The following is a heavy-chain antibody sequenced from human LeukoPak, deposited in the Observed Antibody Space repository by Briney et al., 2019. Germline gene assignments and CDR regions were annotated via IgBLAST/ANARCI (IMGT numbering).Heavy chain of an antibody. V-gene: IGHV3-9*01. CDR3: AKGSSSGWFDY. CDR2: ISWNSGSI. D-gene: IGHD6-19*01. CDR1: GFTFDDYA. J-gene: IGHJ4*02. Sequence: GGSLRLSCAASGFTFDDYAMHWVRQAPGKGLEWVSGISWNSGSIGYADSVKGRFTISRDNAKNSLYLQMNSLRAEDTALYYCAKGSSSGWFDYWGQGTLVTVSS.